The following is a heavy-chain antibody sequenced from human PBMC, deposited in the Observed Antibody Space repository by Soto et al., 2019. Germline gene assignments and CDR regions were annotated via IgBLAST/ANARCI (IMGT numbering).Heavy chain of an antibody. CDR3: ARGVVVKAYEMGGPAY. V-gene: IGHV1-46*01. CDR2: INPSSGSP. Sequence: ASVKGSCKTSGYTFSRYYMHWGRQAPGQGLEWMGIINPSSGSPNYAQKFLGRLTVTRDKSTSTVYMELNGLTSEDTAMYYCARGVVVKAYEMGGPAYWGQGTLVTVSS. J-gene: IGHJ4*02. D-gene: IGHD2-8*01. CDR1: GYTFSRYY.